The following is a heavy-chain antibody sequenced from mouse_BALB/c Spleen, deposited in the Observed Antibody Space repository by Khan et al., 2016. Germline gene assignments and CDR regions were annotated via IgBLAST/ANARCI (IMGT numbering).Heavy chain of an antibody. CDR1: GFDFSRYW. CDR3: ARSGYYGDLVN. J-gene: IGHJ3*01. Sequence: VKLLESGGGLVQPGGSLKVSCAASGFDFSRYWMSWVRQAPGKGLEWIGEINPDSGTINSTPSLKVKFIISRDNAKNTLYLQMSKVRSEDTARYYCARSGYYGDLVNWGQGTLVTVSA. V-gene: IGHV4-1*02. D-gene: IGHD1-1*01. CDR2: INPDSGTI.